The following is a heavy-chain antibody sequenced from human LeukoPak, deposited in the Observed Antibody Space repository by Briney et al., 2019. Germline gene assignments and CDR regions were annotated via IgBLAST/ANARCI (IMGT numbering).Heavy chain of an antibody. CDR2: IKQDGSEK. V-gene: IGHV3-7*01. J-gene: IGHJ6*02. D-gene: IGHD5-18*01. CDR1: GFTFSSYW. Sequence: PGGSLRLSCAASGFTFSSYWMSWVRQAPGKGLEWVANIKQDGSEKYYVDSVKGRFTIPRDNAKNSLYLQMNSLRAEDTAVYYCAREQRGYSYGSGPYYYGMDVWGQGTTVTVSS. CDR3: AREQRGYSYGSGPYYYGMDV.